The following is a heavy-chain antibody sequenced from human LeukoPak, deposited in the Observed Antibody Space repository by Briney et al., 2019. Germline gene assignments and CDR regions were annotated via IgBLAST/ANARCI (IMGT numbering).Heavy chain of an antibody. CDR2: VYRGGST. D-gene: IGHD1-14*01. CDR3: ARGGYNTSYYFDC. Sequence: PGGSLRLSCAASGFTVSYNHMSWVRQAPGKGLEWVSIVYRGGSTYYADSVKGRFTISRDNSKNTLYLEMNSLRAEDTAIYYCARGGYNTSYYFDCWGQGTLVAVSS. CDR1: GFTVSYNH. J-gene: IGHJ4*01. V-gene: IGHV3-53*01.